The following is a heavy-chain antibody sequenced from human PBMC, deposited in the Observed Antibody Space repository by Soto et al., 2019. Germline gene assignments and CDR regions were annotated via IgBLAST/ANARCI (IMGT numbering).Heavy chain of an antibody. J-gene: IGHJ3*02. CDR2: IGGGDGST. CDR3: AKGVLVKAHCNRTFDI. V-gene: IGHV3-23*01. Sequence: EVQLLESGGGLVQPGGSLRLSCAASGFTFINYAMSCVRQAPGKGLEWVSTIGGGDGSTYYADSVKGRFTIARDKSKSVLYLLMNSLRVGDTALYYCAKGVLVKAHCNRTFDIGGQGTMVIVSS. CDR1: GFTFINYA. D-gene: IGHD2-2*01.